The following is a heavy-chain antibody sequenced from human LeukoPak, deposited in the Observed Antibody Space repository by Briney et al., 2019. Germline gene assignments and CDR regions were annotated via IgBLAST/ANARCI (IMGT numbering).Heavy chain of an antibody. D-gene: IGHD3-22*01. CDR1: GGSISSYY. J-gene: IGHJ4*02. Sequence: SETLSLTCTVSGGSISSYYWSWIRQPAGKGLEWIGRIYTSGSTNYNPSLKSRVTMSVDTSKNQFSLKLSSVTAADTAVYYCAREYYYDSSGYYYVLYYFDYWGQGTLVTVSS. V-gene: IGHV4-4*07. CDR3: AREYYYDSSGYYYVLYYFDY. CDR2: IYTSGST.